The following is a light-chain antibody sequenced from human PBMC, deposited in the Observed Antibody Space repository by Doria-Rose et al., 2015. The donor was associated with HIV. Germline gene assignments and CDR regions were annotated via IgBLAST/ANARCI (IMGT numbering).Light chain of an antibody. CDR2: ATS. CDR3: QQYSSSTYT. J-gene: IGKJ2*01. V-gene: IGKV3-20*01. Sequence: ATLSCRASQSVSSTYLAWYQQKPGQAPRLLMFATSSRATGVPDRFSGSGSGTDFTLTISRLEPKDFAVYYCQQYSSSTYTFGQGTKLEIK. CDR1: QSVSSTY.